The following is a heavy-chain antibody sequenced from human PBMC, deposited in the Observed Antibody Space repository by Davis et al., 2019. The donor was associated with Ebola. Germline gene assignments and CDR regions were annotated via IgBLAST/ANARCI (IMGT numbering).Heavy chain of an antibody. Sequence: PGGSLRLSCAASGFTFSSYGMHWVRQAPGKGLEWVAVISYDGSNKYYADSVKGRFTISRDNSKNTLYLQMNSLRAEDTAVYYCAKGSYGGSWGQGTLVTVSS. CDR1: GFTFSSYG. CDR3: AKGSYGGS. D-gene: IGHD4-23*01. CDR2: ISYDGSNK. J-gene: IGHJ5*02. V-gene: IGHV3-30*18.